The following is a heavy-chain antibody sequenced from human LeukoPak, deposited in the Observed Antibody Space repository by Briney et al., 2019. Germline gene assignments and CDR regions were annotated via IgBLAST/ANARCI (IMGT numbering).Heavy chain of an antibody. CDR1: GGTFSSYA. CDR3: ARVRELWSAVVSYYFDY. Sequence: SVKVSCKASGGTFSSYAISWVRQAPGKGLEWMGGIIPIFGTANYAQKFQGRVTITADKSTSTAYMELSSLRSEDTAVYYCARVRELWSAVVSYYFDYWGQGTLVTVSS. CDR2: IIPIFGTA. V-gene: IGHV1-69*06. D-gene: IGHD5-18*01. J-gene: IGHJ4*02.